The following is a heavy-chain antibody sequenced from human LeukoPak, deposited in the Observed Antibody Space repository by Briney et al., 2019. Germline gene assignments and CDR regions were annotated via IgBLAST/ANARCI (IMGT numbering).Heavy chain of an antibody. CDR3: ARDPAYCGGDCYSPAFDI. CDR1: GGSISSYY. D-gene: IGHD2-21*02. V-gene: IGHV4-59*01. CDR2: IYYSGST. Sequence: SETLSLTCTVSGGSISSYYWSWIRQPPGKGLEWIGYIYYSGSTNYNPSLKSRVTISVDTSKNQFSLKLSSVTAADTAVYYCARDPAYCGGDCYSPAFDIWGQGTMVTVSS. J-gene: IGHJ3*02.